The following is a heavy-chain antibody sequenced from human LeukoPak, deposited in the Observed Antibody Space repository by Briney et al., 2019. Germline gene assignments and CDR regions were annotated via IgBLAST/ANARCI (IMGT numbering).Heavy chain of an antibody. J-gene: IGHJ4*02. V-gene: IGHV4-34*01. Sequence: PAETLSLTCAVYGGSFSGYYWSWIRLPPGKGLEWIGEINHSGSTNYNPSLKSRVTISVDTSKNQFSLKLSSVTAADTAVYYWATERGYSYGPFDYWGQGTRVTVSS. CDR1: GGSFSGYY. D-gene: IGHD5-18*01. CDR2: INHSGST. CDR3: ATERGYSYGPFDY.